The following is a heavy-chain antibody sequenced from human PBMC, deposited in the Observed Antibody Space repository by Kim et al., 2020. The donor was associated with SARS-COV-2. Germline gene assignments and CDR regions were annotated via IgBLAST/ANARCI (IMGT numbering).Heavy chain of an antibody. D-gene: IGHD4-17*01. CDR3: TRVQSPKLRPTGY. Sequence: GGSLRLSCTASGFTFGDYAMSWFRQAPGKGLEWVGFIRSKAYGGTTEYAASVKGRFTISRDDSKSIAYLQMNSLKTEDTAVYYCTRVQSPKLRPTGYWGQGTLVTVSS. CDR2: IRSKAYGGTT. J-gene: IGHJ4*02. CDR1: GFTFGDYA. V-gene: IGHV3-49*03.